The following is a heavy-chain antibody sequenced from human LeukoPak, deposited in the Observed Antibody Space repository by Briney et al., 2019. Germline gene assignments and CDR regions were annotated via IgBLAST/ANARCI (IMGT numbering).Heavy chain of an antibody. D-gene: IGHD4-17*01. CDR2: IYPVDSDT. J-gene: IGHJ4*02. V-gene: IGHV5-51*01. Sequence: GESLTIPCMCPGYTSSNYWIGWVRPMPGKGLEWMGIIYPVDSDTRYSPSFQGQVIISVDKSISTAYLQWSSLKASDTAMYYCARLTSNTYGDYSDYWGQGTLVTVSS. CDR1: GYTSSNYW. CDR3: ARLTSNTYGDYSDY.